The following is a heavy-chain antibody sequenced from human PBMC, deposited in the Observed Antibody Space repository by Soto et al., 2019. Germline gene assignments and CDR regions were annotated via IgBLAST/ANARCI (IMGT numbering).Heavy chain of an antibody. V-gene: IGHV3-48*01. CDR2: ISSSSSTI. CDR1: GFTFSSYS. CDR3: AREDHYDLTNMYV. D-gene: IGHD3-3*01. Sequence: EVQLVESGGGLVQPGGSLRLSCAASGFTFSSYSMNWVRQAPGKGLEGVSYISSSSSTIYYEDSVKGRFTISRDNAKNSLYLQMNSLRAEDTAGYYCAREDHYDLTNMYVWGKGTTVTVSS. J-gene: IGHJ6*03.